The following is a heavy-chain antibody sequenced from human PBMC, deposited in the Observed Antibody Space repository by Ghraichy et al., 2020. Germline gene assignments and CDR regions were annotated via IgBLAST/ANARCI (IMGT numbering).Heavy chain of an antibody. CDR1: GYTFTSYG. Sequence: ASVKVSCKASGYTFTSYGISWVRQAPGQGLEWMGWISAYNGNTNYAQKLQGRVTMTTDTSTSTAYMELRSLRSDDTAVYYCARHYDILTGSYAFDIWGQGTMVTVSS. D-gene: IGHD3-9*01. CDR3: ARHYDILTGSYAFDI. CDR2: ISAYNGNT. V-gene: IGHV1-18*04. J-gene: IGHJ3*02.